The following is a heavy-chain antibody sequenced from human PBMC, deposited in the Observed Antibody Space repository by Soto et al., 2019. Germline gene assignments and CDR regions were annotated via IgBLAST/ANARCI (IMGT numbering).Heavy chain of an antibody. V-gene: IGHV4-39*01. CDR1: GASIDRSNYY. CDR2: TYYNGNA. D-gene: IGHD3-22*01. J-gene: IGHJ4*02. Sequence: SVTLSLTCTVSGASIDRSNYYSVCVCQPPGKGLEWIVTTYYNGNAYYNPSLKSRVTMSVDTSKNQFSLKLISVTAADTAVYYCARHFVAVVIKGWGYWGQGTLVTVS. CDR3: ARHFVAVVIKGWGY.